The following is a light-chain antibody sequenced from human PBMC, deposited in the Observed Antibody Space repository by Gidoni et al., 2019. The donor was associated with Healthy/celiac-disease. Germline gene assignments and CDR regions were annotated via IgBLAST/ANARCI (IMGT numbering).Light chain of an antibody. CDR3: MQALQTPWT. CDR1: QSLLHSNGYNY. Sequence: DIGMTQYPLSLPVTPGEPASISCRSSQSLLHSNGYNYLDWYLQKPGQAPQLLIYLGSNRASGVPDRFSGGGSGRDFTLKISRVEAEDVGVYYCMQALQTPWTFGQGTKVEIK. CDR2: LGS. J-gene: IGKJ1*01. V-gene: IGKV2-28*01.